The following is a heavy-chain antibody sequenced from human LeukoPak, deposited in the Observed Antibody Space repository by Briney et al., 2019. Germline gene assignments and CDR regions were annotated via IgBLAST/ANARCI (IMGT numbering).Heavy chain of an antibody. CDR3: AGGGKWELPLEFDY. J-gene: IGHJ4*02. D-gene: IGHD1-26*01. Sequence: SETLSLTCAVYGGSFSGYYWSGLRQPPGKGLEWIGSIYYSGSTYYNPSLKSRVTISVDTSKNQWSLMLSSETAADTVVYFCAGGGKWELPLEFDYWGQGTLVTVSS. CDR2: IYYSGST. CDR1: GGSFSGYY. V-gene: IGHV4-34*01.